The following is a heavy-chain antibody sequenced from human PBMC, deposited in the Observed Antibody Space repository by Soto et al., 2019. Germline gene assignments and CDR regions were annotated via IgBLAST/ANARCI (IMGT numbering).Heavy chain of an antibody. V-gene: IGHV3-23*01. CDR1: GFTFSSYA. Sequence: GGSLRLSCAASGFTFSSYAMSWVRQAPGKGLEWVSAISGSGGSTYYADSVKGRFTISRDNSKNTLYLQMNSLRAEDTAVYYYAKAGVLWGIAAQGEAFYIWGQGTMVTVSS. CDR2: ISGSGGST. CDR3: AKAGVLWGIAAQGEAFYI. J-gene: IGHJ3*02. D-gene: IGHD6-13*01.